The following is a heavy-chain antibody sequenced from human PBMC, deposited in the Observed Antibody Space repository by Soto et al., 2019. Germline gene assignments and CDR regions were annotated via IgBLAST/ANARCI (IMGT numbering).Heavy chain of an antibody. D-gene: IGHD6-13*01. J-gene: IGHJ6*02. CDR2: IKSKTDGGTT. CDR3: TTAYSSSWSHPSTYYYYYGMDV. Sequence: GGPLRLSCAASGFTFSNAWMNLVRQAQGKGLEWVGRIKSKTDGGTTDYAAPVKGRFTISRDDSKNTLYLQMNSLKTEDTAVYYCTTAYSSSWSHPSTYYYYYGMDVWGQGTTVTVSS. CDR1: GFTFSNAW. V-gene: IGHV3-15*07.